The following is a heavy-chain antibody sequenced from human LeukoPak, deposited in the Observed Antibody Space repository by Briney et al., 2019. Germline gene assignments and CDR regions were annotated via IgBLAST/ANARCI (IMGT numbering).Heavy chain of an antibody. D-gene: IGHD6-13*01. V-gene: IGHV3-23*01. J-gene: IGHJ4*02. CDR3: AKGLYSSSWYFDY. Sequence: GGSLRLSCAASGFTFSSYAMTWVRQAPGKGREWVSSISGSGDNTYYADSVKGRFTVSRDNSKNTLYLQMNSLRAEDTAVYYCAKGLYSSSWYFDYWGQGTLVAVSS. CDR2: ISGSGDNT. CDR1: GFTFSSYA.